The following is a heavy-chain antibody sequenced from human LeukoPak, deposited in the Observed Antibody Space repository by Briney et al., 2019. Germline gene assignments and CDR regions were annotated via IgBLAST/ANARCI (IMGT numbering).Heavy chain of an antibody. Sequence: SVKVSCKASGGTFISYAISWVRQAPGQGLEWMGGIIPIFGTANYAQKFQGRVTITADESTSTAYMELSSLRSEDTAVYYCARGKAVADQFDYWGQGTLVTVSS. D-gene: IGHD6-19*01. CDR1: GGTFISYA. CDR2: IIPIFGTA. J-gene: IGHJ4*02. V-gene: IGHV1-69*13. CDR3: ARGKAVADQFDY.